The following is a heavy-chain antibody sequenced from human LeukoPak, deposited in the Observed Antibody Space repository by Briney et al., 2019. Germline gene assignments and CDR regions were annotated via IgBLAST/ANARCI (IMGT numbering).Heavy chain of an antibody. CDR1: GFTFRSYS. D-gene: IGHD6-19*01. CDR3: ARGYSSGWYEVDY. Sequence: GGSLRLSCAASGFTFRSYSMNWVRQAPGKGLEWVSSISSSSNYIYYADSVKGRFTISRDNAKNSLYLQMNSLRAEDTAVYYCARGYSSGWYEVDYWGQGTLVTVSS. J-gene: IGHJ4*02. V-gene: IGHV3-21*01. CDR2: ISSSSNYI.